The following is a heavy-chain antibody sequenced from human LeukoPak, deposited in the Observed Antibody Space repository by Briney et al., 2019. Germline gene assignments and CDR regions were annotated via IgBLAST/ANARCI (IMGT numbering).Heavy chain of an antibody. V-gene: IGHV4-59*01. J-gene: IGHJ3*02. D-gene: IGHD5-12*01. CDR1: GGSLSSYY. CDR2: IYYSGST. Sequence: SETLSLTCTVSGGSLSSYYWSWIRQPPGKGLEWIGYIYYSGSTNYNPSLKSRVTISVDTSKNQFSLKLSSVTAADTAVYYCARGYSGYDRNAFDIWGQGTMVTVSS. CDR3: ARGYSGYDRNAFDI.